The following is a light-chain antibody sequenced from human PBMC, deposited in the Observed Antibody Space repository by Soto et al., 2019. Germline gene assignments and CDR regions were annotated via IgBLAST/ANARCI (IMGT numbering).Light chain of an antibody. CDR2: GNS. CDR1: NSNIGADFY. J-gene: IGLJ1*01. V-gene: IGLV1-40*01. CDR3: QSYDSSLSAYV. Sequence: QSVLTQPPSVSEAPGQRVTISCTGSNSNIGADFYVQWYQQLPGTPPKLLIYGNSYRPSGVPDRFSGSKSGSSASLAITGLQADDEADYYCQSYDSSLSAYVFGAGTKLTVL.